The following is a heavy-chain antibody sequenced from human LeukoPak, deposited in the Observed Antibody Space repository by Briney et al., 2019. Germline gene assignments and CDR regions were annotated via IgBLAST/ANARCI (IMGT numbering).Heavy chain of an antibody. CDR3: ARGRYCSADICSGGDAFDI. CDR1: GGSINNYY. V-gene: IGHV4-4*07. Sequence: SETLSLTCTVSGGSINNYYWSWIRQPAGKGLEWIGRIYTRGSTNYNPSLKSRVTMSVDTSKNPFSLKMSSVTAADTAVYYCARGRYCSADICSGGDAFDIWGQGTMVSVSS. J-gene: IGHJ3*02. CDR2: IYTRGST. D-gene: IGHD2-15*01.